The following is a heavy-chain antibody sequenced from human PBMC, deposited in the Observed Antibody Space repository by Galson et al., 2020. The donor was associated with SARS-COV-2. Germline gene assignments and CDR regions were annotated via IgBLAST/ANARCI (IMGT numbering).Heavy chain of an antibody. Sequence: SETLSLTCSVSGDFIRSQSYYWAWIRRPPGKGLEWIGSIYYDGNTYSNPSLRSRLSMSADTSTNQFSLKLTSVTAADTAIYYCARQRRDTMTRGHFDNWGQGTQVTVSS. D-gene: IGHD4-17*01. CDR3: ARQRRDTMTRGHFDN. CDR2: IYYDGNT. V-gene: IGHV4-39*01. J-gene: IGHJ4*02. CDR1: GDFIRSQSYY.